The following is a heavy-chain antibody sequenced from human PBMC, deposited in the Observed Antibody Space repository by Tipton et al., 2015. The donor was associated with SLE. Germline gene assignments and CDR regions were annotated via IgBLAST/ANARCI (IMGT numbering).Heavy chain of an antibody. V-gene: IGHV4-31*02. CDR3: ARATYDDFKGVDY. CDR1: GAPISTGGFY. J-gene: IGHJ4*02. CDR2: IHYSGST. D-gene: IGHD3-16*01. Sequence: LRLSCTVSGAPISTGGFYWTWLRHHPGRGLEWIGCIHYSGSTYYIPSLKSRVTMSIDTSNNVFSLNLMSVTAADTAVYYCARATYDDFKGVDYWGQGTLVAVSS.